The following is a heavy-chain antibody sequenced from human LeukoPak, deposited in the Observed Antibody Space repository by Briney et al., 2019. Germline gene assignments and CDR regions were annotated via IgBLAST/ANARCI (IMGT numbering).Heavy chain of an antibody. CDR2: ISGSGGST. CDR1: GFTFSSYS. CDR3: AKDHCSSITCYADWFDP. D-gene: IGHD2-2*01. V-gene: IGHV3-23*01. J-gene: IGHJ5*02. Sequence: GGSLRLSCAASGFTFSSYSMNWVRQAPGKGLEWVSAISGSGGSTYYADSVKGRFTISRDSSKNTVNLQMNSLRAEDTAVYYCAKDHCSSITCYADWFDPWGQGTLVTVSS.